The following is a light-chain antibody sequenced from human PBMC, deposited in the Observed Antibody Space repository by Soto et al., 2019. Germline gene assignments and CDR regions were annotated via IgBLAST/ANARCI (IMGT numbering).Light chain of an antibody. Sequence: DIQMTQSPSSLSASVGDRVTITCRASQSISSYLNWYQQKPGKAPKLMIYPASSLQSGFPSRFSGSGSGTDFPLTISSLQPEDFATYYCQQSYSTPGFTFGPGTKVDIE. CDR2: PAS. CDR1: QSISSY. CDR3: QQSYSTPGFT. J-gene: IGKJ3*01. V-gene: IGKV1-39*01.